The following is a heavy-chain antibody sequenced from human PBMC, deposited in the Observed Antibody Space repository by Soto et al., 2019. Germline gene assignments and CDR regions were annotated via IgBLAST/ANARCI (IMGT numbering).Heavy chain of an antibody. D-gene: IGHD3-9*01. CDR1: GYSFTSYW. CDR2: IYPGDSDT. CDR3: ARHGPSAYYDILTGYDAFDI. Sequence: SGESLKISCKGSGYSFTSYWIGWVRQMPGKGLEWMGIIYPGDSDTRYSPSFQGQVTISADKSISTAYLQWSSLKASDTAMYYCARHGPSAYYDILTGYDAFDIWGQGTMVTVSS. V-gene: IGHV5-51*01. J-gene: IGHJ3*02.